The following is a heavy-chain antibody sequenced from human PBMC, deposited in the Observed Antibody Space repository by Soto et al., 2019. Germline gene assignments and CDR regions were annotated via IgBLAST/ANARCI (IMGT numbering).Heavy chain of an antibody. CDR1: GYTFTSYD. V-gene: IGHV1-8*01. D-gene: IGHD6-13*01. Sequence: QVQLVQSGAEVKKPGASVKVSCKASGYTFTSYDINWVRQATGQGLEWMGWMNPNSGNTGYAQKFRGRVPMTRNTSTSTAYMELSSLRSEDTAVYYCARGPGSWYYYYMDVWGKGTTVTVSS. CDR3: ARGPGSWYYYYMDV. CDR2: MNPNSGNT. J-gene: IGHJ6*03.